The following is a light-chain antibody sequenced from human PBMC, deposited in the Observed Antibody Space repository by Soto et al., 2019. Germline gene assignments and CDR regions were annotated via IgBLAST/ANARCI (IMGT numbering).Light chain of an antibody. CDR2: EDN. J-gene: IGLJ2*01. CDR3: QSYDARNVV. Sequence: NFMLTQPHSVSESPGKTVTISCTGSSGSIASHYVQWFQQRPGSAPPTVIYEDNQRPSGVPDPFSGSIDSSTNSASLTIAGLRTEDEADYYCQSYDARNVVFGGGTKLTVL. CDR1: SGSIASHY. V-gene: IGLV6-57*02.